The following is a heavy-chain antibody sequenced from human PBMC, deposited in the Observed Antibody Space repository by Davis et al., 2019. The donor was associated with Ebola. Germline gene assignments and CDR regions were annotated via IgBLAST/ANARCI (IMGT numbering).Heavy chain of an antibody. Sequence: SETLSLTCTVSGGSISSSSYYWGWIRQPPGKGLEWIGSIYYSGSTYYNPSLKSRVTISVDTSKNQFSLKLSSVTAADTAVYYCARLNIVVVTAGPYWYFDLWGRGTLVTVSS. CDR1: GGSISSSSYY. V-gene: IGHV4-39*01. D-gene: IGHD2-21*02. CDR3: ARLNIVVVTAGPYWYFDL. J-gene: IGHJ2*01. CDR2: IYYSGST.